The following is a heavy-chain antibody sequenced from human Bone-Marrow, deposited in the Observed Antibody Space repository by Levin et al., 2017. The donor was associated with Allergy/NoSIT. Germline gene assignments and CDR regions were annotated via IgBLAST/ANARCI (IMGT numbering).Heavy chain of an antibody. J-gene: IGHJ5*02. CDR3: ARDDSTSWPTYFDP. Sequence: KPSETLSLTCTVSGGSITSGNHYWHWIRQPPGKGLEWIGYIYYSGSTYYNPSLKSRVSLSLDTSKNQFSLHLTSVTAGDTAIYYCARDDSTSWPTYFDPWGQGTLVTVTS. D-gene: IGHD2-2*01. CDR2: IYYSGST. CDR1: GGSITSGNHY. V-gene: IGHV4-30-4*01.